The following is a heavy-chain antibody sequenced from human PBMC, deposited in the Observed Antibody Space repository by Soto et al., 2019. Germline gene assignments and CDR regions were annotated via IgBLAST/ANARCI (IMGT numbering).Heavy chain of an antibody. D-gene: IGHD6-13*01. CDR3: ARDRSSSWYYYGMDV. Sequence: LRLSCAASGFTFSSYWMSWVRQAPGKGLEWVANIKQDGSEKYYVDSVKGRFTISRDNAKNSLYLQMNSLRAEDTAVYYCARDRSSSWYYYGMDVWGQGTTVTVSS. CDR1: GFTFSSYW. V-gene: IGHV3-7*01. J-gene: IGHJ6*02. CDR2: IKQDGSEK.